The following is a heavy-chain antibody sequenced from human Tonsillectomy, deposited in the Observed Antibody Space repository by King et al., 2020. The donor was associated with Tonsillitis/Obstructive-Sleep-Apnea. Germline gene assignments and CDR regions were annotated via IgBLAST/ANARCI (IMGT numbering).Heavy chain of an antibody. J-gene: IGHJ6*03. D-gene: IGHD2-2*02. Sequence: VKLVESGGGLVQPGGSLRLSCAASGFTFSSYAMSWVRQAPGKGLEWVSGISASGGTTYYADSVKGRFTISRDNSKNTLYLQLNSLRVEDTAVYYCAKVGGEIPAAIFGVPYYYYYVDVWGKGTTVTVSS. V-gene: IGHV3-23*04. CDR3: AKVGGEIPAAIFGVPYYYYYVDV. CDR2: ISASGGTT. CDR1: GFTFSSYA.